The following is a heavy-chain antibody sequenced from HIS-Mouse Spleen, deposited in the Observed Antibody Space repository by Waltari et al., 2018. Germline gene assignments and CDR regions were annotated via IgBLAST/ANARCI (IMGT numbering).Heavy chain of an antibody. J-gene: IGHJ4*02. D-gene: IGHD2-15*01. CDR1: GFTFDDYA. Sequence: EVQLVESGGGLVQPGRSLRLSCAASGFTFDDYAMHWGRQAPGKGREGVSGISENSGSRGYAESVKGRFTISRDNAKNSLYLQMNSLRAEDTALYYCAKERDMNYFDYWGQGTLVTVSS. CDR2: ISENSGSR. CDR3: AKERDMNYFDY. V-gene: IGHV3-9*01.